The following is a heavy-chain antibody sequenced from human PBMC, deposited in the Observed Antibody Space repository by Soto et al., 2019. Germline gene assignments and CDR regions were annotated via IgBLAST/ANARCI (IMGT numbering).Heavy chain of an antibody. CDR1: GYTFSNYD. Sequence: QVQLVQSGAELKKPGASVKVSFKASGYTFSNYDMNWVRQATGQGPEWIGWVNPNNGHTGYAQKFQGRVTLTTDISTTTAYMELTSLRSEDTAIYYCAKVSRKGSAIDFDYWGQGTLITVSS. D-gene: IGHD3-10*01. V-gene: IGHV1-8*01. CDR3: AKVSRKGSAIDFDY. J-gene: IGHJ4*02. CDR2: VNPNNGHT.